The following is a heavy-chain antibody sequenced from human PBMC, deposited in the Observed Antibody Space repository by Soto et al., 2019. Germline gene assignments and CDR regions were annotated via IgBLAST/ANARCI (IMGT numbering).Heavy chain of an antibody. J-gene: IGHJ6*02. CDR3: AREGGYSGYDGNYFYYNGMDV. CDR1: GGTFSSYA. V-gene: IGHV1-69*06. CDR2: IIPIFGTA. Sequence: SVKVCCKASGGTFSSYAISCVRQAPVQGLEWMGGIIPIFGTANYAQKFQRRVTITADKSTSTAYVELRSLRSEDTAVYYCAREGGYSGYDGNYFYYNGMDVCGPGPTVTVS. D-gene: IGHD5-12*01.